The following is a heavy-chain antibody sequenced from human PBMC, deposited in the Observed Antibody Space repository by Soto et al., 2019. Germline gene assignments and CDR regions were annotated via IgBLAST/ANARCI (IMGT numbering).Heavy chain of an antibody. J-gene: IGHJ2*01. CDR2: ISHNSDSV. CDR3: AVGLVVARGYFDL. D-gene: IGHD3-22*01. V-gene: IGHV3-48*01. Sequence: EAQLVESGGGLVQPGGSLRLSCAASGFIFSTYSMNWVRQAPGRGLGWLSYISHNSDSVPYADCVEGRFTISTDNVETSLYLEVNSPRAEVTAIYCCAVGLVVARGYFDLWGRGSLVTVSS. CDR1: GFIFSTYS.